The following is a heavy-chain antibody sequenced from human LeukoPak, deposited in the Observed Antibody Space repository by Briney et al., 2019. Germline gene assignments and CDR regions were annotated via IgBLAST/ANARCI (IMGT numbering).Heavy chain of an antibody. Sequence: GGSLRLSCAASGFTFDDYAMHWVRQAPGKGLEWVSLISGDAGSTYYADSVKGRFTISRDNSKNSLYLQMNSLRTEDTALYYCAKDISHSSPPAFDYWGQGTLVTVSS. V-gene: IGHV3-43*02. CDR1: GFTFDDYA. J-gene: IGHJ4*02. CDR2: ISGDAGST. CDR3: AKDISHSSPPAFDY. D-gene: IGHD6-13*01.